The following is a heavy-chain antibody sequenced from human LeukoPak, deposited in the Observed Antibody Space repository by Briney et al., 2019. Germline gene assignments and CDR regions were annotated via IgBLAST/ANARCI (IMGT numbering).Heavy chain of an antibody. D-gene: IGHD3-3*01. CDR2: ICYSGST. CDR1: GGSISGSRYY. J-gene: IGHJ3*02. Sequence: SETLSLTCTVSGGSISGSRYYWGWIRQPPGKGLEWFGSICYSGSTYYNPSLKSRVTISLDTSKNQFSLKLSSVTAADTAVYYCVRARSYYDFWSGYGGAFDIWGQGTMVTVSS. CDR3: VRARSYYDFWSGYGGAFDI. V-gene: IGHV4-39*07.